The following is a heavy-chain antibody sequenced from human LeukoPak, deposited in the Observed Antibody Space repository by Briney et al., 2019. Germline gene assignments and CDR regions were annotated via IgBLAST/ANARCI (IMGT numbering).Heavy chain of an antibody. D-gene: IGHD3-10*01. J-gene: IGHJ4*02. V-gene: IGHV1-69*13. CDR1: GGTFSSYT. CDR2: IIPIFGTA. Sequence: SVKVSCKASGGTFSSYTISWVRQAPGQGLEWMGGIIPIFGTANYAQKFQGRVTITADESTSTAYMELSSLRSEDTAVYYCARSHVPGDYYGSGSYLYYFDYWGQGTLVTVSS. CDR3: ARSHVPGDYYGSGSYLYYFDY.